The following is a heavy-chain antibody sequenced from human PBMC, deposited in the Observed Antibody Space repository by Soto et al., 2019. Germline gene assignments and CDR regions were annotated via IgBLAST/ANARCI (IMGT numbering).Heavy chain of an antibody. CDR1: GFTFSSYA. Sequence: PGGSLRLSCAPSGFTFSSYAMSWVRQAPGKGLEWVSGLSGSGDSTYYVDSVKGRFTISRDNSKNTLYLQMNSLRAEDTAVYYCAKLTSYYYDSSGHFDYWGQGTLVTVSS. CDR3: AKLTSYYYDSSGHFDY. D-gene: IGHD3-22*01. CDR2: LSGSGDST. V-gene: IGHV3-23*01. J-gene: IGHJ4*02.